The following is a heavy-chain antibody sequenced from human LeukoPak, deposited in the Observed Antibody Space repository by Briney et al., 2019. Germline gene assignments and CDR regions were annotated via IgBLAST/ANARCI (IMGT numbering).Heavy chain of an antibody. CDR3: ARDGATISFDY. J-gene: IGHJ4*02. Sequence: GGSLRLSCAASGFTVSSSRMSWVRQAPGKGLEWVSSISSSSSYIYYADSVKGRFTISRDNAKNSLYLQMNSLRAEDTAVYYCARDGATISFDYWGQGTLVTVSS. V-gene: IGHV3-21*01. D-gene: IGHD5-12*01. CDR1: GFTVSSSR. CDR2: ISSSSSYI.